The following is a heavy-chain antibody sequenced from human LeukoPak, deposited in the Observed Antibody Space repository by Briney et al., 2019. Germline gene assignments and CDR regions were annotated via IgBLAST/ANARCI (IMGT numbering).Heavy chain of an antibody. CDR3: ARQGCSSTSCYLTSGDWFDP. CDR1: GCTISSSSYY. J-gene: IGHJ5*02. CDR2: IYYSGST. V-gene: IGHV4-39*01. D-gene: IGHD2-2*01. Sequence: PSETLSLTCTVSGCTISSSSYYWVWIRQPPGKGLEWFGSIYYSGSTSDNPSLKSRVTISVDTSKNQFSLKLSSVTAADTAVYYCARQGCSSTSCYLTSGDWFDPWGQGTLVTVSS.